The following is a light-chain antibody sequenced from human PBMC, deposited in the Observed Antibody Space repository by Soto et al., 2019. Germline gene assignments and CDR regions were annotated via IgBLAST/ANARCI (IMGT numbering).Light chain of an antibody. Sequence: DIQLTQSPSSLSASVGYRVTFTCQASQDITTYLNWYQQKPGKAPKLLIFDASSLKTGVPSRFSGSGSGTPFTFVISSLQPEDVAMYYCQKFDNLPINFGQGTRLEIK. V-gene: IGKV1-33*01. CDR2: DAS. CDR3: QKFDNLPIN. CDR1: QDITTY. J-gene: IGKJ5*01.